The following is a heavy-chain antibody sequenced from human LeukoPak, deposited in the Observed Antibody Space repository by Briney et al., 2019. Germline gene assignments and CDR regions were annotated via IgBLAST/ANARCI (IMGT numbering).Heavy chain of an antibody. CDR1: GFTFSSYA. V-gene: IGHV3-23*01. Sequence: PGGSLRLSCAASGFTFSSYAVSWVRQAPGKGLEWVSTISGDGAGTYLADSVKGRFTISGDNSKNTLYLQMNSLRAEDTAVYYCGIAGYWGQGILVTVSS. J-gene: IGHJ4*02. CDR3: GIAGY. CDR2: ISGDGAGT.